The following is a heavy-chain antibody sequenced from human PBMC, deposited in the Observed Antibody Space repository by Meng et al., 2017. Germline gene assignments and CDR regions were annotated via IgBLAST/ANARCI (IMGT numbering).Heavy chain of an antibody. CDR2: IYSGGST. CDR1: GFSVTTSY. Sequence: EVQLAVAGGGLIQAGGSLRLSCTASGFSVTTSYMSGVRQAPGKGLEWVSVIYSGGSTYYADSVKGRFSISRDNSKNTLYLQMNSLRAEDTAVYFCARDSSSGWYHNYWGQGTLVTVSS. J-gene: IGHJ4*02. D-gene: IGHD6-19*01. V-gene: IGHV3-53*01. CDR3: ARDSSSGWYHNY.